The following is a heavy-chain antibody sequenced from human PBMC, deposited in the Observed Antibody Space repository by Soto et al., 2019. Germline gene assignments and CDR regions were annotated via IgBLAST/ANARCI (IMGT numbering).Heavy chain of an antibody. CDR2: ITSSSSYI. CDR1: GFTFSSYN. CDR3: ARVSDYGDFARVSWLVP. Sequence: EVQLVESGGGLVKPGGSLRLSCAASGFTFSSYNMNWVRQAPGKGLEWVSSITSSSSYIYYADSVKGRFTISRDNAKNSLYVEMNGLRAEDTAVYYCARVSDYGDFARVSWLVPWRQGTLGTVS. D-gene: IGHD4-17*01. J-gene: IGHJ5*02. V-gene: IGHV3-21*01.